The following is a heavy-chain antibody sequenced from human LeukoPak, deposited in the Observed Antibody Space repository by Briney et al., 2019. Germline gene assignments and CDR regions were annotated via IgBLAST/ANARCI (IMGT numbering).Heavy chain of an antibody. V-gene: IGHV1-69*13. D-gene: IGHD3-22*01. J-gene: IGHJ4*02. CDR2: IIPIFGTA. Sequence: SVKASCKASGGTFSSYAISWVRQAPGQGLEWMGGIIPIFGTANYAQKFQGRVTITADESTSAAYMELSSLRSEDTAVYYCARDPYDSSGYGYWGQGTLVTVSS. CDR1: GGTFSSYA. CDR3: ARDPYDSSGYGY.